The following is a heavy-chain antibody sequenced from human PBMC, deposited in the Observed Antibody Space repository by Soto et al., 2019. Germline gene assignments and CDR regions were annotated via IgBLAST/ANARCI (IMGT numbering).Heavy chain of an antibody. J-gene: IGHJ6*02. CDR1: GYTFTGYY. V-gene: IGHV1-2*02. CDR3: ARDGPYYYGFDV. CDR2: INPETGGT. Sequence: ASVKVSCKASGYTFTGYYVHWVREAPGQGLEWMGWINPETGGTSYAQKFQGRVTLSRDTSINTAYLELSSLRFDDAAVYFCARDGPYYYGFDVWGQGTTVTVSS.